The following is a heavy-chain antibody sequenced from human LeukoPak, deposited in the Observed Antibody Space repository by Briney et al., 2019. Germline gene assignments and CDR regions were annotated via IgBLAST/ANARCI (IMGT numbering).Heavy chain of an antibody. CDR1: GYTFTSYD. CDR3: AGAFIVKRDCSGGSCYRGFDY. V-gene: IGHV1-8*01. D-gene: IGHD2-15*01. Sequence: EASVKVSCKASGYTFTSYDINWVRQATGQGLEWMGWMNPNSGNTGYAQKFQGRVTMTRNTSISTAYMELSSLRSEDTAVYYCAGAFIVKRDCSGGSCYRGFDYWGQGTLVTVSS. CDR2: MNPNSGNT. J-gene: IGHJ4*02.